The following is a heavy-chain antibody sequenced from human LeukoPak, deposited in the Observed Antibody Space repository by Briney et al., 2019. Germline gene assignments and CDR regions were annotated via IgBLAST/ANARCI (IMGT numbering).Heavy chain of an antibody. J-gene: IGHJ4*02. V-gene: IGHV3-74*01. D-gene: IGHD3-10*01. CDR2: INNDGSST. CDR1: GFTLSSYW. CDR3: AGKTSGAVPII. Sequence: PGGSLRLSCAASGFTLSSYWMHWVRQAPGKGLVWVSRINNDGSSTIYTDSVKGRFTISRDNAKNTLYLQMNNLRDEGTAVYYCAGKTSGAVPIIWGQGTLVTVSS.